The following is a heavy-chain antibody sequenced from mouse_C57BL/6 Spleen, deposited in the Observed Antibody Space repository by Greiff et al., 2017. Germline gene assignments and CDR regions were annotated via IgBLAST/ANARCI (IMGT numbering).Heavy chain of an antibody. D-gene: IGHD4-1*01. Sequence: EVQGVESGGGLVKPGGSLKLSCAASGFTFSSYAMSWVRQTPEKRLEWVATSSDGGSYTYYPDNVKGRFTMSRDNARNNLYLQMSHLKSEDTAMYYCARSPPGTRYFDYWGQGTTLTVSS. CDR3: ARSPPGTRYFDY. CDR1: GFTFSSYA. J-gene: IGHJ2*01. V-gene: IGHV5-4*01. CDR2: SSDGGSYT.